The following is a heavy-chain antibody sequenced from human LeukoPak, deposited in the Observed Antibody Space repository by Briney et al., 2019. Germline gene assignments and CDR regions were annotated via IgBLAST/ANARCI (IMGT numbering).Heavy chain of an antibody. V-gene: IGHV4-39*01. J-gene: IGHJ4*02. CDR2: IYYSGST. Sequence: SETLSLTCTVSGGSISSSSYYWGWIRQPPGKGLEWIGSIYYSGSTYYNPSLKSRVTISVDTSKNQFSLKLSSVTAADTAVYYCARQNPSVNYYDYWGQGTLVTVSS. CDR3: ARQNPSVNYYDY. CDR1: GGSISSSSYY.